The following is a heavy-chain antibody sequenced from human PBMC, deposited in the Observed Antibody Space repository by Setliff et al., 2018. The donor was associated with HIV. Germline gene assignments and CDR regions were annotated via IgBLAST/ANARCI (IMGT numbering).Heavy chain of an antibody. V-gene: IGHV3-23*01. D-gene: IGHD3-9*01. Sequence: GGSLRLSCAASGFTFSSYAMSWVRQAPGKGLEWVSTISGRGDSTYYADSVKGRFIISRDNTKNTVYLQMNRLRVEDTAVYYCVREGWTLLRYVDWLLSYMDVWGKGTTVTVSS. CDR2: ISGRGDST. J-gene: IGHJ6*03. CDR1: GFTFSSYA. CDR3: VREGWTLLRYVDWLLSYMDV.